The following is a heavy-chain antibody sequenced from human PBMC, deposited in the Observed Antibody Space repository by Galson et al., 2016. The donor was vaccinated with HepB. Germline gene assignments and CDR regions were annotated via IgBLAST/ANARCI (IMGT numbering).Heavy chain of an antibody. CDR2: VYYGESN. J-gene: IGHJ5*01. CDR1: GGSVSSGRHY. CDR3: VRHFFPSRYPNWFDS. D-gene: IGHD1-1*01. Sequence: ETLSPTCNVSGGSVSSGRHYWAWTRQPPGKGLEYIGRVYYGESNSYNPPLESRVTISLDTSKNQFSLKLRSVTASDTAVYYCVRHFFPSRYPNWFDSWGQGTLVTISS. V-gene: IGHV4-39*01.